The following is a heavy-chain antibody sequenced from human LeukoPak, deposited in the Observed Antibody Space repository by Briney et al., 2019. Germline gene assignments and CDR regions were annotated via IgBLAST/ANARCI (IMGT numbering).Heavy chain of an antibody. D-gene: IGHD5-24*01. CDR2: ISYDGSNK. J-gene: IGHJ6*02. CDR3: ARSRKDGYHYGMDV. Sequence: GGSLRLSCAASGFTFSSYAMHWVRQAPGKGLEWVAVISYDGSNKYYADSVKGRFTNSRDNSKNTPYLQMNSLRAEDTAVYYCARSRKDGYHYGMDVWGQGTTVTVSS. CDR1: GFTFSSYA. V-gene: IGHV3-30-3*01.